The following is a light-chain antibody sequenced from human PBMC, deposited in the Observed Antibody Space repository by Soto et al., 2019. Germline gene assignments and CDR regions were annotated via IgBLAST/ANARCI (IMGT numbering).Light chain of an antibody. CDR1: QSVSSN. CDR2: GAS. V-gene: IGKV3-15*01. J-gene: IGKJ2*01. Sequence: EIVVTQSPATLSVSPGERATLSCRVSQSVSSNLAWYQQKPGQAPRLLIYGASTRATGVPARFSGSGSRTEFTLTISSLQSEDSAVYYCQQYNNWPPHTFGQGTKLEIK. CDR3: QQYNNWPPHT.